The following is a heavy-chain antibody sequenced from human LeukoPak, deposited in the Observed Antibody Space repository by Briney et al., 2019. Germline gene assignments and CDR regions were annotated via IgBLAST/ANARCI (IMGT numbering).Heavy chain of an antibody. Sequence: KPGGSLRLSCAASGFTFSDYYMSWIRQAPGKGLEWVSYISSSGSTIYYADSVKGRFTISRDSAKNSLYLQMNSLRAEDTAVYYCARQFYYGDYEYYFDYWGQGTLVTVSS. CDR2: ISSSGSTI. CDR1: GFTFSDYY. CDR3: ARQFYYGDYEYYFDY. V-gene: IGHV3-11*01. J-gene: IGHJ4*02. D-gene: IGHD4-17*01.